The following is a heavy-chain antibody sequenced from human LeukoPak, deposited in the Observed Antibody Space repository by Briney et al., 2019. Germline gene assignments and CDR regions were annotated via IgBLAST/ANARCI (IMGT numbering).Heavy chain of an antibody. V-gene: IGHV4-59*08. Sequence: SETLSLTCTVSGGSISSYYWGWIRQPPGKGLEWIGYIYYRGSTNYNPSLKSRVTISVDTSKNQFSLKLSSVTAADTAVYYCASTLEYSSSSVPLYYYYGMDVWGQGTTVTVSS. CDR3: ASTLEYSSSSVPLYYYYGMDV. J-gene: IGHJ6*02. D-gene: IGHD6-6*01. CDR2: IYYRGST. CDR1: GGSISSYY.